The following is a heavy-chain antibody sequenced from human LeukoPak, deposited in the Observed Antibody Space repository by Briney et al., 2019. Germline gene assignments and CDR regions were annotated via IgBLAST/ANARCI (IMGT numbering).Heavy chain of an antibody. CDR2: INPNSGGQ. J-gene: IGHJ5*02. CDR3: ARGATVTRSAYNWFDR. V-gene: IGHV1-2*02. CDR1: GYTFTGYY. D-gene: IGHD4-17*01. Sequence: RASVKVSCKASGYTFTGYYMHWVRQAPGQALEWMGWINPNSGGQNYAQKVQGRVTMTRDTSISTAYLELSRLRSDDTAVYYCARGATVTRSAYNWFDRWGEGTLVTVSS.